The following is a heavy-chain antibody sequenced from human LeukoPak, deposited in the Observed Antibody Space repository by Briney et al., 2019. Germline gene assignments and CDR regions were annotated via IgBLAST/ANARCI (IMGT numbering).Heavy chain of an antibody. D-gene: IGHD3-22*01. Sequence: PGGSLRLSCAASGFTFSSYGMHWVRQAPGKGLEWVAVISYDGSNKYYADSVKGRFTISRDNSKNTLYLQMNSLRAEDTAVYYCAKAPFSEYYYDSSGYYYPGDYWGQGTLVTVSS. CDR1: GFTFSSYG. J-gene: IGHJ4*02. CDR2: ISYDGSNK. V-gene: IGHV3-30*18. CDR3: AKAPFSEYYYDSSGYYYPGDY.